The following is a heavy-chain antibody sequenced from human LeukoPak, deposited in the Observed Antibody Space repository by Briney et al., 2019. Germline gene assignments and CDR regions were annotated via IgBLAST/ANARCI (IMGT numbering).Heavy chain of an antibody. CDR3: ARDRGGVVSPSDY. Sequence: ASVKVSCKASGYTSTRYYMHWVRQAPGQGLEWMGTINPSSGSTRYAQKFQGRVTMTRDTSTSTVYMEVSSLRSEDTAVYDCARDRGGVVSPSDYWGQGTLVTVSS. V-gene: IGHV1-46*03. D-gene: IGHD3-10*01. CDR1: GYTSTRYY. J-gene: IGHJ4*02. CDR2: INPSSGST.